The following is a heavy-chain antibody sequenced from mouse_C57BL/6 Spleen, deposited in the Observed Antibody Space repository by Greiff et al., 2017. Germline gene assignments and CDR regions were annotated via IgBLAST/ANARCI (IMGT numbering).Heavy chain of an antibody. CDR2: IYPGSGNT. CDR3: ARRGAAQATDFDY. Sequence: QVQLQQSGAELVRPGASVKLSCKASGYTFTDYYINWVKQRPGQGLEWIARIYPGSGNTYYNEKLKGKAKLTAEKSYSTAYMQLSSLTSADSAVYFCARRGAAQATDFDYWGQGTTLTVSS. D-gene: IGHD3-2*02. V-gene: IGHV1-76*01. CDR1: GYTFTDYY. J-gene: IGHJ2*01.